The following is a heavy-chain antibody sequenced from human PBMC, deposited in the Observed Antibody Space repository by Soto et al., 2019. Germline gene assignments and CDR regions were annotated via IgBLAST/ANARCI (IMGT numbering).Heavy chain of an antibody. CDR2: IYHSGST. J-gene: IGHJ4*02. CDR1: SGSISSSNW. CDR3: ARATCSGGSCYSFDY. V-gene: IGHV4-4*02. D-gene: IGHD2-15*01. Sequence: QVQLQESGPGLVKPSGTLSLTCAVSSGSISSSNWWSWVRQPPGKGLEWIGEIYHSGSTNYNPSLKSRVTISVDKSKNQFFLKLSSVTAADTAVSYCARATCSGGSCYSFDYWGQGTLVTVSS.